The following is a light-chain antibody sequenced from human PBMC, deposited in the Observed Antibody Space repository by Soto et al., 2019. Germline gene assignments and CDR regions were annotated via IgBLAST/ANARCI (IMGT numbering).Light chain of an antibody. Sequence: IVMAQSRATVSVSAGEGATLSCRASQNIYSNVAWYQQRPGQAPRLLIYRASTRAPGIPARFSGSGSGTDFTLTIRRLEPDDSAVYYCQQYGSSPRTFGQGTKVDIK. CDR2: RAS. V-gene: IGKV3-20*01. J-gene: IGKJ1*01. CDR3: QQYGSSPRT. CDR1: QNIYSN.